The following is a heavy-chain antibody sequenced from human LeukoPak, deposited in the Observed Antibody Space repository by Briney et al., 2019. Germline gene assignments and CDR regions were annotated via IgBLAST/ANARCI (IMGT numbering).Heavy chain of an antibody. J-gene: IGHJ6*03. D-gene: IGHD3-3*01. Sequence: GGSLRLSCAASGFTFSSYSMNWVRQAPGKGLEWVSSISSSSSYIYYADSVKGRFTISRDNAKNSLYLQMSSLRAEDTAVYYCARGGYDFWSGYSSYYYYMDVWGKGTTVTVSS. CDR2: ISSSSSYI. CDR1: GFTFSSYS. CDR3: ARGGYDFWSGYSSYYYYMDV. V-gene: IGHV3-21*01.